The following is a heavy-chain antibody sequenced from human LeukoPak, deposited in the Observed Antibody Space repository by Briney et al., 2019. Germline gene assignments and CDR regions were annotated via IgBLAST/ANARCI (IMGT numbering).Heavy chain of an antibody. D-gene: IGHD1-26*01. V-gene: IGHV3-21*01. CDR3: ARDFWEGATPLGY. Sequence: PGGSLRLSCAASGFTFSSYSMNWVRQAPGKGLEWVSSISSSSSYIYYADSVKGRFTTSRDNAKNSLYLQMNSLRAEDTAVYYCARDFWEGATPLGYWGQGTLVTVSS. CDR1: GFTFSSYS. CDR2: ISSSSSYI. J-gene: IGHJ4*02.